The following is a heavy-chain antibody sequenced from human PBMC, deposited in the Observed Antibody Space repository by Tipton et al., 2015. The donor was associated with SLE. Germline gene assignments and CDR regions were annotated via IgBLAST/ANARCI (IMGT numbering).Heavy chain of an antibody. CDR1: GFTFSSYS. CDR3: ARDSFYSNRKCGMDV. J-gene: IGHJ6*02. V-gene: IGHV3-21*01. D-gene: IGHD4-11*01. Sequence: SLRLSCAASGFTFSSYSMNWVRQAPGKGLEWVSSISSSSSYIYYADSVKGRFTISRDNAKNSLYLQMNSLRAEDTAVYYCARDSFYSNRKCGMDVWGQGTTVPVSS. CDR2: ISSSSSYI.